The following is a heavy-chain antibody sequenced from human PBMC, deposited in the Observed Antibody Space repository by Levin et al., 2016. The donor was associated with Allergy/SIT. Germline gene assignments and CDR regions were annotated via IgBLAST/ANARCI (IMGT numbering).Heavy chain of an antibody. Sequence: GSLKISCAASGFTFSSYSMNWVRQAPGKGLEWVSSISSSSSYIYYADSVKGRFTISRDNAKNSLYLQMNSLRAEDTAVYYCARDCRDTAMVTSSYYYYMDVWGKGTTVTVSS. CDR2: ISSSSSYI. J-gene: IGHJ6*03. D-gene: IGHD5-18*01. V-gene: IGHV3-21*01. CDR1: GFTFSSYS. CDR3: ARDCRDTAMVTSSYYYYMDV.